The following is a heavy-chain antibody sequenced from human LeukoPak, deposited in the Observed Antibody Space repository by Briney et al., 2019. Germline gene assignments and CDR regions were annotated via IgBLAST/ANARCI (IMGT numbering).Heavy chain of an antibody. V-gene: IGHV3-53*01. D-gene: IGHD3-22*01. CDR1: GFTVSSNY. CDR2: IYSGGST. CDR3: ARDPRSGYSNFDY. Sequence: GGSLRLSCAASGFTVSSNYMSWVRQAPGKGLEWVSVIYSGGSTYYADSVKGRFTISRDNSKNTLYLQMNSLRAEDTAVYYCARDPRSGYSNFDYWGQGTLVTVSS. J-gene: IGHJ4*02.